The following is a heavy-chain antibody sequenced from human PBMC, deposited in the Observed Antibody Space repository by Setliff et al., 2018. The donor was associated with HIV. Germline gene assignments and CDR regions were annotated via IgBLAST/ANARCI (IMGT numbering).Heavy chain of an antibody. CDR1: GDSISTSNSY. V-gene: IGHV4-39*02. CDR2: LYYGGST. CDR3: ARDRYTWNYGKNYMDV. J-gene: IGHJ6*03. Sequence: PSETLSLTCTVSGDSISTSNSYWGWVRQPPGKGLEWIGSLYYGGSTYYNPSLKSRVTISVDTSKNQFSLKLSSVTAADTAVYYCARDRYTWNYGKNYMDVWGKGTTVTLSS. D-gene: IGHD1-7*01.